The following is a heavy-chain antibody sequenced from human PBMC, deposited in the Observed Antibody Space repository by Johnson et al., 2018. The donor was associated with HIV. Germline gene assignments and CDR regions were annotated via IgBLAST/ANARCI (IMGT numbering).Heavy chain of an antibody. J-gene: IGHJ3*02. V-gene: IGHV3-20*04. Sequence: VQLAESGGGVVRPGGSLRLSCAAFGFTFDDYGMSWVRQAPEKGLEWVSGINWNGGSTGYADSVKGRFTISRDNSKNTLYLQMNSLRAEDTAVYYCARETDIAPYSGSYPTQAFDIWGQGTMVTVSS. CDR1: GFTFDDYG. CDR2: INWNGGST. D-gene: IGHD1-26*01. CDR3: ARETDIAPYSGSYPTQAFDI.